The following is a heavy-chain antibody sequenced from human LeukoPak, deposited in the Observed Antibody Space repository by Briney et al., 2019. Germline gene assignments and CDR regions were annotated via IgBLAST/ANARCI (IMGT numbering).Heavy chain of an antibody. CDR2: ISGSGGST. J-gene: IGHJ4*02. D-gene: IGHD4-17*01. Sequence: GGSLRLSCAASGFTFSSYAMSWVRQAPGKGLEWVSAISGSGGSTYYADSVKGRFTISRDNSKNTLYLQMSSLRAEDTAVYYCAKDRLIDDYGDSDYWGQGTLVTVSS. CDR1: GFTFSSYA. V-gene: IGHV3-23*01. CDR3: AKDRLIDDYGDSDY.